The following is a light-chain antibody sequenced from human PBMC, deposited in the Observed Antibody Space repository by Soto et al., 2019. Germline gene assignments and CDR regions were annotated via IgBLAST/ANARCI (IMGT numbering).Light chain of an antibody. CDR1: SSNIGAGYD. CDR3: QSYDNTLSGSGV. V-gene: IGLV1-40*01. Sequence: QAVVTQPPSVSGAPGQRVTISCTGSSSNIGAGYDVHWYQQLPGTAPKLLIYDNTNRPSGVPDRFSGSKSGTSASLAITGLQAEDEADYYCQSYDNTLSGSGVFGTGTKLTVL. J-gene: IGLJ1*01. CDR2: DNT.